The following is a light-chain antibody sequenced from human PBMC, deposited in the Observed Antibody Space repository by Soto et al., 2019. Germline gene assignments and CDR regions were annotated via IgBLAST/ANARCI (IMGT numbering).Light chain of an antibody. J-gene: IGLJ3*02. Sequence: QSALAQPASVSASPGQSITISCIGTSNDIGGYNYISWYQHHPGKAPKLLIFEVNNRPSGVSDRFSGSKSGNTASLTISGLQPEDEADYYCSSYTKISTLGLFGGGTQLTVL. CDR2: EVN. V-gene: IGLV2-14*01. CDR3: SSYTKISTLGL. CDR1: SNDIGGYNY.